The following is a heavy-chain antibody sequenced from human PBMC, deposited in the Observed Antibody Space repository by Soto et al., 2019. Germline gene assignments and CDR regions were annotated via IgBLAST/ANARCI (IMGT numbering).Heavy chain of an antibody. V-gene: IGHV4-39*01. CDR2: IYYSGST. J-gene: IGHJ3*02. Sequence: SETLSLTCTVSGGSISSSSYYWGWIRQPPGKGLEWIGSIYYSGSTYYNPSLKSRVTISVDTSKNQFSLKLSSVTAADTAVYYCARRYDPGYDSIFAFDIWGQGTMVTVSS. CDR3: ARRYDPGYDSIFAFDI. CDR1: GGSISSSSYY. D-gene: IGHD5-12*01.